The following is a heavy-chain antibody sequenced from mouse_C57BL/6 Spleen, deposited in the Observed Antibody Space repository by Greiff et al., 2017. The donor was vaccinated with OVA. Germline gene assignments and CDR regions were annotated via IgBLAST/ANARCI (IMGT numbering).Heavy chain of an antibody. CDR3: ARDGNSSGYVGWFAY. V-gene: IGHV5-4*01. Sequence: EVKVEESGGGLVKPGGSLKLSCAASGFTFSSYAMSWVRQTPEKRLEWVATISDGGSYTYYPDNVKGRFTISRDNAKNNLYLQMSHLKSEDTAMYYCARDGNSSGYVGWFAYWGQGTLVTVSA. CDR1: GFTFSSYA. CDR2: ISDGGSYT. D-gene: IGHD3-2*02. J-gene: IGHJ3*01.